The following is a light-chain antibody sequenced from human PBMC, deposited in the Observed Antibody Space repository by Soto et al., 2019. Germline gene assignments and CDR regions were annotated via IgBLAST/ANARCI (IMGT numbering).Light chain of an antibody. CDR3: MQALQTRYT. CDR2: LGS. CDR1: QSLLYSNGYNY. V-gene: IGKV2-28*01. J-gene: IGKJ2*01. Sequence: DIVMTQSPLSLPATPGEPASISCRSSQSLLYSNGYNYLDWYLQKPGQSPQLLIYLGSNRASGVPDRFSGSGSGTDFTLKISRVEAEDVGVYYCMQALQTRYTFGQGTKLEIK.